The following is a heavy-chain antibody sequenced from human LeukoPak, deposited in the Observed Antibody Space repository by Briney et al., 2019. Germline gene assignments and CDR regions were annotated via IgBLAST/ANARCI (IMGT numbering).Heavy chain of an antibody. CDR1: GGSITDYF. V-gene: IGHV4-34*01. Sequence: SETLSLTCALSGGSITDYFYNWLRQSPGKGREWIGEINRSGSSTYNPSLKSRVIISVETSKNQFSLRLTSVTAADTGVYYCARVGDLFGAHRVRGLPPDYYYMDVWGKGTMVTVSS. CDR2: INRSGSS. CDR3: ARVGDLFGAHRVRGLPPDYYYMDV. D-gene: IGHD3-10*01. J-gene: IGHJ6*03.